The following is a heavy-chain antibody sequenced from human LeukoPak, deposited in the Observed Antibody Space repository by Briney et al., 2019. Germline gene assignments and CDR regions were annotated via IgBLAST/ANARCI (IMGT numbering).Heavy chain of an antibody. J-gene: IGHJ4*02. CDR2: ISGSGGGT. CDR3: AKDILRFGESFPSQSDY. V-gene: IGHV3-23*01. CDR1: GFTFSSYA. D-gene: IGHD3-10*01. Sequence: GGSLRLSCAASGFTFSSYALSWVRQAPGKGLEWVSAISGSGGGTYYADSVKGRFTISRDNSKNTLYLQMNSLRAEDTAVYYCAKDILRFGESFPSQSDYWGQGTLVTVSS.